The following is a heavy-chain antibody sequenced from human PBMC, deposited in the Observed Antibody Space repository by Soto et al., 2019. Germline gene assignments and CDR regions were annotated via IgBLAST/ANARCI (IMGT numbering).Heavy chain of an antibody. D-gene: IGHD2-15*01. V-gene: IGHV3-66*04. CDR2: IYSGGSK. Sequence: GGSLRLSCAASGLTVSSNYMNRIRQAPGKGLEWVSVIYSGGSKYYADSVKGRFTISRDNSKNTLYLQMNSLRAEYTAVYYCASQYGGYGRFDTWGQGA. CDR1: GLTVSSNY. J-gene: IGHJ5*02. CDR3: ASQYGGYGRFDT.